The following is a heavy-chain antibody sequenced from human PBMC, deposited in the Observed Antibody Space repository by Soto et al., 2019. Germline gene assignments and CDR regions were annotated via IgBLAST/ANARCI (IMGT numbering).Heavy chain of an antibody. CDR2: IDPSDSYT. J-gene: IGHJ6*02. Sequence: PVESLKISCNGSGYSFTSYWISWVRQMPWKGLEWMGRIDPSDSYTNYSPSFQGHVTISADKSISTAYLQWSSLKASDTAMYYCARQGRARRSGGLDYYYYGMDVWGQGTTVTVSS. V-gene: IGHV5-10-1*01. CDR3: ARQGRARRSGGLDYYYYGMDV. D-gene: IGHD3-10*01. CDR1: GYSFTSYW.